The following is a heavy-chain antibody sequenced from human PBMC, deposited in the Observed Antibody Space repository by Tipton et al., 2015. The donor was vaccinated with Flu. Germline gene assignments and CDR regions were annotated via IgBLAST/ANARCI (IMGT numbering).Heavy chain of an antibody. J-gene: IGHJ4*02. Sequence: QLVQSGPEVKKPGASVRVSCKASGYPFTNYYIHWVRQAPGQGLEWMAIINPSGGSTSYAQKFQGRVSVTADTSTSTVYMPLSSLRSEDTAVYYCARDQSLSSRPDYWGQGALVTVSS. CDR3: ARDQSLSSRPDY. CDR2: INPSGGST. CDR1: GYPFTNYY. V-gene: IGHV1-46*01. D-gene: IGHD6-6*01.